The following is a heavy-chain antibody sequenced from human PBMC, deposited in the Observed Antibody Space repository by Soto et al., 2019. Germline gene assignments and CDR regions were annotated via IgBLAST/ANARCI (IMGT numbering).Heavy chain of an antibody. J-gene: IGHJ3*01. CDR3: TRDRESESYYLLTYDAFNV. CDR1: GFTVSGNY. V-gene: IGHV3-53*01. D-gene: IGHD1-26*01. Sequence: EVQLVESGGGLIQPGGSLRLSCAASGFTVSGNYITWVRQAPGKGLEWVSVIFSGDNTYYSDSVKGRFTISRDNSKNTVYLQMNSLRVEDTAVYYCTRDRESESYYLLTYDAFNVWGQGTMVTVSS. CDR2: IFSGDNT.